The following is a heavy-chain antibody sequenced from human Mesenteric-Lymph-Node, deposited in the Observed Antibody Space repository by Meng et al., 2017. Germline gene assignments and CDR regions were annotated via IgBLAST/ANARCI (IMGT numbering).Heavy chain of an antibody. V-gene: IGHV4-4*02. J-gene: IGHJ5*02. CDR2: IYHSGST. CDR1: GGSISSINW. Sequence: QVQLQESGHGLVKPSETLSLTCAVSGGSISSINWWTWVRQPPGKGLEWIGEIYHSGSTNYNPSLKSRVTISVDKSKNQFSLKLSSVTAADTAVYYCARVAAAGNEWFDPWGQGTLVTVSS. D-gene: IGHD6-13*01. CDR3: ARVAAAGNEWFDP.